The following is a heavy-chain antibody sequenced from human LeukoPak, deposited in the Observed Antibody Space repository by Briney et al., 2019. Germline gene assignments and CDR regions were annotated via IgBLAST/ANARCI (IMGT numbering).Heavy chain of an antibody. CDR2: IYYSGST. CDR1: GRSFSGYY. D-gene: IGHD4-11*01. J-gene: IGHJ4*02. V-gene: IGHV4-31*11. CDR3: ARGQGTVTTH. Sequence: PSETLSLTCAVSGRSFSGYYWSWIRQHPGKGLEWIGYIYYSGSTYYNPSLKSRVTISVDTSKNQFSLKLSSVTAADTAVYYCARGQGTVTTHWGQGTLVTVSS.